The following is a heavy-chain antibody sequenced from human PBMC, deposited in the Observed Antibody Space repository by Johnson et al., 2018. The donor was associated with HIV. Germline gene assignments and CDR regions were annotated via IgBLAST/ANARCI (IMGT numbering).Heavy chain of an antibody. D-gene: IGHD2-21*02. Sequence: MQLVESGGGVVQPGGSLRLSCAASGFTFSSYWMNWVRQAPGKGLEWVAKVNQDGSEEYYVDSVKGRFTISRDNAKNSLYLQMNSLRAEDTAVYYCASMVTTGGDAFDIWGQGTMVTVSS. CDR1: GFTFSSYW. CDR3: ASMVTTGGDAFDI. J-gene: IGHJ3*02. V-gene: IGHV3-7*01. CDR2: VNQDGSEE.